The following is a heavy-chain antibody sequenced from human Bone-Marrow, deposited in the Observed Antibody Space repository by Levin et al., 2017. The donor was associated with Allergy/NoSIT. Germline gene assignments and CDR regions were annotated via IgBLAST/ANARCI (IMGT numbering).Heavy chain of an antibody. CDR1: GGSISSGGYY. J-gene: IGHJ4*02. Sequence: SETLSLTCTVSGGSISSGGYYWSWIRQHPGKGLEWIGNIYYSGSTYSNPSLKSRVTLSGDTSKNQFSLRLNSVTAADTAVYYCAGGRYGRGITYYFDYWGQGTRVTVSS. CDR3: AGGRYGRGITYYFDY. CDR2: IYYSGST. D-gene: IGHD3-9*01. V-gene: IGHV4-31*03.